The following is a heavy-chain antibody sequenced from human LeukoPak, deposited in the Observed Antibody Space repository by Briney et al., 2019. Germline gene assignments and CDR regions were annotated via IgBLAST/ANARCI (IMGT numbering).Heavy chain of an antibody. D-gene: IGHD1-26*01. V-gene: IGHV4-34*01. J-gene: IGHJ4*02. CDR3: SRLIVGATPDY. CDR2: INHSGST. Sequence: SETLSLTCAVYGGSLNDYYWSWIRLPPGKGLKWIGEINHSGSTNYNPSLKSRVTISVDTSKSQFFLRLSSVTAADTAVYYCSRLIVGATPDYWGQGTLVTVSS. CDR1: GGSLNDYY.